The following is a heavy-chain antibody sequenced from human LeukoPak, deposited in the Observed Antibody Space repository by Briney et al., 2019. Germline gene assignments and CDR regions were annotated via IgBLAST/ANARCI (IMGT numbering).Heavy chain of an antibody. CDR3: AKGSYDSSTYRPYDY. CDR2: SKNKENGYIT. D-gene: IGHD3-22*01. Sequence: PGGSLRLSCATSGLTFSDNYIDWVRQAPGKGLEWVARSKNKENGYITEYAASVEGRFTISRDDSKKSVFLQMNSLKTEDTAVYYCAKGSYDSSTYRPYDYWGQGTLVTVSS. CDR1: GLTFSDNY. V-gene: IGHV3-72*01. J-gene: IGHJ4*02.